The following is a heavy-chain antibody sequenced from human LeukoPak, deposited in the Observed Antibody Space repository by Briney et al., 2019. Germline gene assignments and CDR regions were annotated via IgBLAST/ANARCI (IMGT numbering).Heavy chain of an antibody. CDR2: ISGSGGST. J-gene: IGHJ4*02. V-gene: IGHV3-23*01. Sequence: PGGSLRLSCAASGFTFSSYAMSWVRQAPGKGLEWVSAISGSGGSTYYADSVKGRFTISRDNSKNTLYLQMNSLRAEDTAVYYCAKDYDILTGYYFGQADYWGQGTLVTVSS. CDR3: AKDYDILTGYYFGQADY. CDR1: GFTFSSYA. D-gene: IGHD3-9*01.